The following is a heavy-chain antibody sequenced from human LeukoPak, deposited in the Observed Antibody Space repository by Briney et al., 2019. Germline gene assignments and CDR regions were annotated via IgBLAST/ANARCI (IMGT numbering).Heavy chain of an antibody. CDR3: ARRDLKDWYFDL. J-gene: IGHJ2*01. CDR1: GGSISSGGYY. V-gene: IGHV4-31*03. Sequence: SETLSLTCTVSGGSISSGGYYWSWIRQHPGKGLEWIGYIYYSGSTYYNPSLKSRVTISVDTSKNQFSLKLSSVTAADTAVYYCARRDLKDWYFDLWGRGTLVTVSS. CDR2: IYYSGST.